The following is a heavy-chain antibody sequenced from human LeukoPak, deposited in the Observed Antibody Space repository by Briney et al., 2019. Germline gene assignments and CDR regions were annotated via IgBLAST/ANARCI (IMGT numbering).Heavy chain of an antibody. CDR3: ARTVGRGPGGHFDY. V-gene: IGHV3-11*03. CDR1: GFSFRGYY. Sequence: GGSLRLSCAASGFSFRGYYMSWIRQAPGKGLEWVAYISDSGSYTNHADSVRGRFTISRDNAKKSLFLQMINLRADDTAVHFCARTVGRGPGGHFDYWGQGALVTVSS. J-gene: IGHJ4*02. CDR2: ISDSGSYT. D-gene: IGHD4-23*01.